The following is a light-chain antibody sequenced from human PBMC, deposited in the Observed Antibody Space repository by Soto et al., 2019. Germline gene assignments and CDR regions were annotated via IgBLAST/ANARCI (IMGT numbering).Light chain of an antibody. Sequence: EIVMTQSPATLSVSPGERATLSCRASQSVSSNLAWYQHKPGQAPRVLIYGASIRATGIPDRFSGSGSETDFTLTISRLEPEDFAVYYCQQYGTSPRTFGQGTKVDIK. CDR2: GAS. CDR1: QSVSSN. CDR3: QQYGTSPRT. J-gene: IGKJ1*01. V-gene: IGKV3-20*01.